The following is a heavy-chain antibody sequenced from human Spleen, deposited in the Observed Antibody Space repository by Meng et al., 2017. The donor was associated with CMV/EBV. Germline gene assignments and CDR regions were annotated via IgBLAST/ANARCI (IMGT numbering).Heavy chain of an antibody. CDR2: INSNNGGT. D-gene: IGHD2-2*02. CDR1: GYTFTGYY. V-gene: IGHV1-2*02. J-gene: IGHJ5*02. CDR3: ARGDIVVVPAAIPPEYNWFDP. Sequence: ASVKVSCKASGYTFTGYYMHWVRQAPGQGLEWMGWINSNNGGTNYARKFQGRVTMTRDTSISTAYMELSRLRSDDTAVYYCARGDIVVVPAAIPPEYNWFDPWGQGTLVTVSS.